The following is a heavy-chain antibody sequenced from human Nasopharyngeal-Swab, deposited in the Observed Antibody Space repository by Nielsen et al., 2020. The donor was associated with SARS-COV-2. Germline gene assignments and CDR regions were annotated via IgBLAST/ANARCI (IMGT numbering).Heavy chain of an antibody. CDR1: GFIFSSYN. CDR3: ARGGSSWPHWYFDL. V-gene: IGHV3-48*04. D-gene: IGHD6-13*01. CDR2: IGVTSSTR. J-gene: IGHJ2*01. Sequence: GGSLRLSCAASGFIFSSYNMNWVRQAPGKGLEWVSYIGVTSSTRYYADSLRGRFTISRDNAKNSLYLQMNSLRAEDTAVYYCARGGSSWPHWYFDLWGRGTLVTVSS.